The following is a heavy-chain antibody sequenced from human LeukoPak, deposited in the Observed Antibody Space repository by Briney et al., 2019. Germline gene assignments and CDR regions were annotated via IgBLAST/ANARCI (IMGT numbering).Heavy chain of an antibody. Sequence: SETLSLTCTVSGASVSSASYWTWIRQPPGKGVEWIAHIYNGVNTNYNPSLKSRVTISVDTSKNQLSLRLNSVTAADTAVYYCARSRAFNSGAFDPWGQGSLVAVSS. CDR3: ARSRAFNSGAFDP. D-gene: IGHD1-26*01. V-gene: IGHV4-61*01. CDR1: GASVSSASY. J-gene: IGHJ5*02. CDR2: IYNGVNT.